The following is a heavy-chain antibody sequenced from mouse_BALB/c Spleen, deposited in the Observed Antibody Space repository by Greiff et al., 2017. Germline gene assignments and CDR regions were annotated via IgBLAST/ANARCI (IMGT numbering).Heavy chain of an antibody. Sequence: EVKLQESGPELVKPGASVKISCKASGYSFTGYYMHWVKQSHVKSLEWIGRINPYNGATSYNQNFKDKASLTVDKSSSTAYMELHSLTSEDSAVYYCARATMITHFDYWGQGTTLTVSS. V-gene: IGHV1-31*01. CDR3: ARATMITHFDY. CDR1: GYSFTGYY. D-gene: IGHD2-4*01. J-gene: IGHJ2*01. CDR2: INPYNGAT.